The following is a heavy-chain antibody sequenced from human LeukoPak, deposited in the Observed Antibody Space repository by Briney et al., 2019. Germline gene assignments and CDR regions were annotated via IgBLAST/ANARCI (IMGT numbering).Heavy chain of an antibody. V-gene: IGHV3-23*01. CDR1: GFFFSSYA. Sequence: GGSLRLSCAASGFFFSSYAIGWVRQVPGKGLEWVSTISGSGDGTFYADSVKGRFTISRDNSKNTLYLQMNSLRAEDTAVYYCAKMAGLTYGECYFDYWGQGTLVTVSS. CDR2: ISGSGDGT. CDR3: AKMAGLTYGECYFDY. D-gene: IGHD3-10*01. J-gene: IGHJ4*02.